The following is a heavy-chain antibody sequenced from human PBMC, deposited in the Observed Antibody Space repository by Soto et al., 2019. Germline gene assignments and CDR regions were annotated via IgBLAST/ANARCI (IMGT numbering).Heavy chain of an antibody. Sequence: EVQLVESGGGLVQPGGSLRLSCAASGLIFSDYHMDWVRQAPGKGLEWVGRIRRKANSYTTEYAASVKGRFTISRDDSKNSLYLHMNSLKSEDTAVYYCARLGGWSGGSSGMDVWGQGTTVTVSS. CDR1: GLIFSDYH. CDR3: ARLGGWSGGSSGMDV. D-gene: IGHD6-19*01. V-gene: IGHV3-72*01. J-gene: IGHJ6*02. CDR2: IRRKANSYTT.